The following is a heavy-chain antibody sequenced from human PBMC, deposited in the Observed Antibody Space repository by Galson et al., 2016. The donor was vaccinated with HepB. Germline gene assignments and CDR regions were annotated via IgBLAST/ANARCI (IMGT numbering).Heavy chain of an antibody. Sequence: SLRLSCAASGFTFSNYWISWFRQAPGKGLEWVANLNPDGSEKYYVGSVKGRFSISRDNARNSLYLQMNSLRAEDTAVYYCARDFAHSSDDYWGQGTLVTVSS. V-gene: IGHV3-7*03. D-gene: IGHD2-21*01. CDR1: GFTFSNYW. CDR3: ARDFAHSSDDY. CDR2: LNPDGSEK. J-gene: IGHJ4*02.